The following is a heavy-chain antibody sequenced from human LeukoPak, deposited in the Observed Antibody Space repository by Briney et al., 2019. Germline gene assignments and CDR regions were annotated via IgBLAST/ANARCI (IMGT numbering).Heavy chain of an antibody. J-gene: IGHJ6*03. CDR1: GGSISSYY. CDR3: ARCSRGYGDTDDYYYYMDV. D-gene: IGHD4-17*01. CDR2: IYYSGST. Sequence: PSETLSLTCTVSGGSISSYYWSWIRQPPGKGLEWIGYIYYSGSTNYNPSLKSRVTISVDTSKNQFSLKLSSVTAADTAVYYCARCSRGYGDTDDYYYYMDVWGKGTTVTVSS. V-gene: IGHV4-59*01.